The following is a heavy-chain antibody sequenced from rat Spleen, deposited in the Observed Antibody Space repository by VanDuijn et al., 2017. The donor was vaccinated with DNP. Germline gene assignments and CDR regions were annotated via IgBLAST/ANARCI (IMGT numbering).Heavy chain of an antibody. CDR1: GFSLTSYG. Sequence: QVQLRESGPGLVQPSRTLSLTCTVSGFSLTSYGVSWVRQPPGKGLEWIAAIWSGGSTDYNSALKSRLSISRDTSKSQVLLKMNRVQTEDTAMYFCARWDYDGWFAYWGQGTLVTVSS. CDR3: ARWDYDGWFAY. CDR2: IWSGGST. D-gene: IGHD1-12*02. V-gene: IGHV2-16*01. J-gene: IGHJ3*01.